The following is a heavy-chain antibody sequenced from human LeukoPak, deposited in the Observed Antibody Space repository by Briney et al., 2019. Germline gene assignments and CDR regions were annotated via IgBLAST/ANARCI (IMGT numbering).Heavy chain of an antibody. CDR2: ISGDGGST. D-gene: IGHD4-23*01. CDR3: AKDELWGGNSASKFDY. J-gene: IGHJ4*02. V-gene: IGHV3-43*02. Sequence: GGSLRLSCAASGFTFDDYAMHWVRQAPGKGLEWVSLISGDGGSTCYADSVKGRFTISRDNSKNSLYLQMNSLRTEDTALYYCAKDELWGGNSASKFDYWGQGTLVTVSS. CDR1: GFTFDDYA.